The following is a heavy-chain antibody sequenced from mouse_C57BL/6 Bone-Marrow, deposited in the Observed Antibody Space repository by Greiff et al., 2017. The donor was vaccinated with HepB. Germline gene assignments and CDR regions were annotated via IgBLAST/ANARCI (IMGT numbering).Heavy chain of an antibody. Sequence: QVQLQQPGAELVMPGASVKLSCKASGYTFTSYWMHWVKQRPGQGLEWFGEIDPSDSYTNYNQKFKGKSTLTVDKSSSTAYMQLSSLTSEDSAVYYCASPLYYGSGYFDVWGTGTTVTVSS. CDR1: GYTFTSYW. D-gene: IGHD1-1*01. J-gene: IGHJ1*03. V-gene: IGHV1-69*01. CDR3: ASPLYYGSGYFDV. CDR2: IDPSDSYT.